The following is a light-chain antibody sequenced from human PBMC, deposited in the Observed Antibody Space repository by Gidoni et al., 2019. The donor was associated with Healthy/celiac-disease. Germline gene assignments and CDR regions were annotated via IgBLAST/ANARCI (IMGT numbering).Light chain of an antibody. J-gene: IGLJ2*01. CDR3: NSRDSSGNHWV. Sequence: SSELTKDPAVSVALGQTVSITCQGDSLRSYYASWYQQKPGQAPGLVIYGKNNRPSGIPDRFSGSSSGNTASLTITGAQAEDEADYYCNSRDSSGNHWVFGGGTKLTVL. CDR2: GKN. CDR1: SLRSYY. V-gene: IGLV3-19*01.